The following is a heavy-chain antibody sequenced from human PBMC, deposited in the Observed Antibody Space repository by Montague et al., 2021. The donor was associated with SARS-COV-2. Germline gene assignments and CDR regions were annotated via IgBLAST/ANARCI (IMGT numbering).Heavy chain of an antibody. CDR1: GFTFSNYW. CDR3: ARAGYSSGYDY. D-gene: IGHD6-19*01. J-gene: IGHJ4*02. Sequence: SLRLSCAASGFTFSNYWMAWVRQAPGKALEWISNIKEDGGVKNYVDSVKGRFTISRDNTKNLLFLQMNSLSVEDTAVYYCARAGYSSGYDYWGQGTRVTVSS. V-gene: IGHV3-7*04. CDR2: IKEDGGVK.